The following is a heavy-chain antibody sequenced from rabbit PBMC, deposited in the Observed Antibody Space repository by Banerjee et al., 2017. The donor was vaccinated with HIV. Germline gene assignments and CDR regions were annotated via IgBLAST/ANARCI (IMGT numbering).Heavy chain of an antibody. CDR1: GFSFSSTYW. V-gene: IGHV1S45*01. CDR3: TRAGSPYYTGAYANL. J-gene: IGHJ4*01. CDR2: IDAGVSGST. Sequence: QEQLKESGGGLVQPGGSLTLSCKASGFSFSSTYWIWWVRQAPGKGLEWIACIDAGVSGSTYYASWAKGRFTISKTSSTTVTLQMTSLTAADTATYFCTRAGSPYYTGAYANLWGPGTLVTVS. D-gene: IGHD8-1*01.